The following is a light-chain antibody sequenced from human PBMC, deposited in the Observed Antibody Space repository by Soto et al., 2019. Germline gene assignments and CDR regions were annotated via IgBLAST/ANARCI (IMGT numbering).Light chain of an antibody. CDR2: ANF. J-gene: IGLJ3*02. Sequence: QSVLTQPPSVSGAPGERVTLSCTGSSSNIGAGYDVNWYQQFPGTAPKLLIFANFKRPSGVPDRFSGSKSGSTASLAITGLQAEDEAHFYCQTYDSRLRTVLFGGGTQLTVL. V-gene: IGLV1-40*01. CDR1: SSNIGAGYD. CDR3: QTYDSRLRTVL.